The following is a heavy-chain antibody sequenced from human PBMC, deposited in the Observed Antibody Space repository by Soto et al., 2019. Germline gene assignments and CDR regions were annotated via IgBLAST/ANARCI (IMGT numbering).Heavy chain of an antibody. V-gene: IGHV4-28*01. CDR2: IYYSGTT. D-gene: IGHD1-26*01. CDR3: ARREIQGPIDY. J-gene: IGHJ4*02. Sequence: QVQLQESGPGLVKPSDTLSLTCAVSAYSISSSNWWGWIRQPPGKGLEWIGYIYYSGTTYYNPSLKSRVTMSVDTSKNQYSLKLTSVTAVDTAVYYCARREIQGPIDYWGQGTLVTVSS. CDR1: AYSISSSNW.